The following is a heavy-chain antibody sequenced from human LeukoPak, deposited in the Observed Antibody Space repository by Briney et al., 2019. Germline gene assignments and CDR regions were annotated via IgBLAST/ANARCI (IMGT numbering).Heavy chain of an antibody. CDR1: GGTFSSYA. V-gene: IGHV1-69*13. Sequence: SVKDSCKASGGTFSSYAISWVRQAPGQGLEWMGGIIPIFGTANYAQKFQGRVTITADESTSTAYMELSSLRSEDTAVYYCARDRSHCSSTSCYYYYGMDVWGKGTTVTVSS. J-gene: IGHJ6*04. D-gene: IGHD2-2*01. CDR3: ARDRSHCSSTSCYYYYGMDV. CDR2: IIPIFGTA.